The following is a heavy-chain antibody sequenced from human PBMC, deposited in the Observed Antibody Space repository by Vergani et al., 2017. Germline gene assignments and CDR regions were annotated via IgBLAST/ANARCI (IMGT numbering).Heavy chain of an antibody. CDR2: ISSSSSYI. J-gene: IGHJ4*02. D-gene: IGHD6-13*01. CDR1: GFTFSSYS. Sequence: EVQLVESGGGLVKPGGSLRLSCAASGFTFSSYSMNWVRQAPGKGLEWVSSISSSSSYIYYADSVKGRFTISRDNSKNTLYLQMNSLRAEDTAVYYCARDRIDLAAAGDHFDYWGQGTLVTVSS. CDR3: ARDRIDLAAAGDHFDY. V-gene: IGHV3-21*01.